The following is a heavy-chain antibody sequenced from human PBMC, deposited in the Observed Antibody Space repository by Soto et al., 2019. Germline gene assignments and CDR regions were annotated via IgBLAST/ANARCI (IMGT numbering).Heavy chain of an antibody. J-gene: IGHJ4*02. CDR1: GYTFTRYG. CDR3: ARDIHGDYPEY. D-gene: IGHD4-17*01. Sequence: QVQLVQSGAEVKKPGASVKVSCKASGYTFTRYGFSWVRQAPGQRLEWMGWISGYNENPNYAQKFQGRVTLTTDTSTSTAYMELRSPRSDDTALYYCARDIHGDYPEYWGQGTLVTVSS. CDR2: ISGYNENP. V-gene: IGHV1-18*01.